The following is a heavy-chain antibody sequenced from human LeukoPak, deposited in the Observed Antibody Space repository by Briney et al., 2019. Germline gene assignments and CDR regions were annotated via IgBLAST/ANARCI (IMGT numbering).Heavy chain of an antibody. CDR2: ISAYNGKT. D-gene: IGHD3-22*01. J-gene: IGHJ4*02. V-gene: IGHV1-18*01. CDR3: ASSYYYDSSGYPDFDY. CDR1: GCTFTSYA. Sequence: ASVKVSCKASGCTFTSYAISWVRQAPGQGLEWMGWISAYNGKTNYAQKLQGRVTMTTDTSTSTAYMKLRSLRSDDTAVYYCASSYYYDSSGYPDFDYWGQGTLVTVSS.